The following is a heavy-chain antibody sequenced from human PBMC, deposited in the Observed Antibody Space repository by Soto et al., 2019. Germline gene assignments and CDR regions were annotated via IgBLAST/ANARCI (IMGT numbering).Heavy chain of an antibody. D-gene: IGHD3-3*01. V-gene: IGHV3-15*07. CDR2: VKSKTDGGTT. Sequence: SVSNAWMNWVRPAPGKGLEWVGRVKSKTDGGTTDYAAPVKGRFTISRDDSKNTLYLQMNSLKTEDTAVYYCTTYVFDFWSGYPVRLDVWGQGTTVTVSS. J-gene: IGHJ6*02. CDR1: SVSNAW. CDR3: TTYVFDFWSGYPVRLDV.